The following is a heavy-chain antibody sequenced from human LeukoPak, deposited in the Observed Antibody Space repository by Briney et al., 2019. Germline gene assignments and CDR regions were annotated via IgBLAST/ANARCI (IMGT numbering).Heavy chain of an antibody. CDR3: ARGGEYCSSTSCFPTYYFDY. CDR2: IYPGDSDT. J-gene: IGHJ4*02. CDR1: GYSFTSYW. V-gene: IGHV5-51*01. Sequence: GESLKISCKGSGYSFTSYWIGWVRPMPGKGLEWMGIIYPGDSDTRYSPSFQGQVTISADKSISTAYLQWSSLKASDTAMYYCARGGEYCSSTSCFPTYYFDYWGQGTLVTVSS. D-gene: IGHD2-2*01.